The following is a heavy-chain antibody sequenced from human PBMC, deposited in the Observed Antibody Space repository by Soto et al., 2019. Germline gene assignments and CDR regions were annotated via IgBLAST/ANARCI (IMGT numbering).Heavy chain of an antibody. D-gene: IGHD4-4*01. CDR1: GFTFSSYA. CDR3: AKSGDYSNYGYFDY. CDR2: ISGSGGST. J-gene: IGHJ4*02. V-gene: IGHV3-23*01. Sequence: GGSLRLSCAASGFTFSSYAMNWVRQAPGKGLEWVSSISGSGGSTYYADSVKGRFTISRDNSKNTLYLQMNSLRAEDTAVYYCAKSGDYSNYGYFDYWGQGTLVTVSS.